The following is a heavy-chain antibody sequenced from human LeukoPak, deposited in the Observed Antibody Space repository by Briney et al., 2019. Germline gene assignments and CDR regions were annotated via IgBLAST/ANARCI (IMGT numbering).Heavy chain of an antibody. V-gene: IGHV4-38-2*02. Sequence: PSETLSLTCTVSGYSISSGYYWGWIRQPPGKGLEWIGSIYHSGSTYYSPSLKSRVTISVDTSKNQFSLKLSSVTAADTAVYFCARAYRSSWYANWFDPWGQGTLVTVSS. CDR2: IYHSGST. D-gene: IGHD6-13*01. J-gene: IGHJ5*02. CDR3: ARAYRSSWYANWFDP. CDR1: GYSISSGYY.